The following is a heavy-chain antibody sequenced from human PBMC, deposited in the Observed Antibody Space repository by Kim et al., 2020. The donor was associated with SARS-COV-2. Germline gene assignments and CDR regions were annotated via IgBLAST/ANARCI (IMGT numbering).Heavy chain of an antibody. D-gene: IGHD3-22*01. CDR2: ISYDGSNK. J-gene: IGHJ4*01. V-gene: IGHV3-30*04. Sequence: GRSLRLSCAASGFTFSSYAMHWVRQAPGKGLEWVAVISYDGSNKYYADSVKGRFTISRDNSKNTLYLQMNSLRAEDTAVYYCASPRSLYYYDRTFDYWG. CDR1: GFTFSSYA. CDR3: ASPRSLYYYDRTFDY.